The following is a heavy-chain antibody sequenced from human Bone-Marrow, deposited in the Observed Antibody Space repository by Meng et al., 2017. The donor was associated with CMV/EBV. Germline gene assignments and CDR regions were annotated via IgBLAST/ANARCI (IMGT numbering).Heavy chain of an antibody. CDR2: ISAYNGNT. J-gene: IGHJ6*02. Sequence: ASVKVSCKASGYTFTSYGISWVRQAPGQGLEWMGWISAYNGNTNYAQKLQGRVTMTTDTSTSTAYMELSRLRSDDTAVYYCARDYGDYYYGMDVWGQGTTVTVSS. D-gene: IGHD4-17*01. CDR3: ARDYGDYYYGMDV. CDR1: GYTFTSYG. V-gene: IGHV1-18*01.